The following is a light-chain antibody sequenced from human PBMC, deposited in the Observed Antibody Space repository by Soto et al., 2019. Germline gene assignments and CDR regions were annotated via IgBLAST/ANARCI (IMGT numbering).Light chain of an antibody. CDR1: SSNIGAGYD. CDR3: QSHDSSLSGYV. V-gene: IGLV1-40*01. J-gene: IGLJ1*01. Sequence: VLTQPPSVSGAPGQRVTISCTGSSSNIGAGYDVHWYQQLPGTAPKLLIYGNSNRPSGVPDRFSGSKSGTSASLAITGLQAEDEADYYCQSHDSSLSGYVFGTGTKV. CDR2: GNS.